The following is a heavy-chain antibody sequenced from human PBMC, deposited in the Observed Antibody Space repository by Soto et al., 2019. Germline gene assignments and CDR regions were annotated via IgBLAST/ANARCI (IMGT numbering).Heavy chain of an antibody. CDR1: SDSISSYY. CDR2: TDYSGNT. V-gene: IGHV4-59*12. J-gene: IGHJ4*02. Sequence: SEILSLTCTVSSDSISSYYWIWIRQSPGKGLEWIGYTDYSGNTNYNPSLKSRVTISVDTSKNQFSLKLSSVTAADTAVYYCARGAYGETDYWGQGTLVTVSS. CDR3: ARGAYGETDY. D-gene: IGHD4-17*01.